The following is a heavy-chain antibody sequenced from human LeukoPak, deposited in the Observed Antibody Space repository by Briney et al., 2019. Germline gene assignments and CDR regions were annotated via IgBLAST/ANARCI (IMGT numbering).Heavy chain of an antibody. CDR2: INPNSGGT. CDR3: ARELIDILTGYFRGGDY. J-gene: IGHJ4*02. D-gene: IGHD3-9*01. CDR1: GYIFIDYY. Sequence: ASVKVSCKASGYIFIDYYIHWVRQAPGQGLEWMGWINPNSGGTNYAQKFRGRVTMTRDTSISTAYMELSRLRSDDTAVHYCARELIDILTGYFRGGDYWGQGTLVTVSS. V-gene: IGHV1-2*02.